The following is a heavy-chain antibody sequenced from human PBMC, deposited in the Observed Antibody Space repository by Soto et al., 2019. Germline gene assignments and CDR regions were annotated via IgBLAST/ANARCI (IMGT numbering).Heavy chain of an antibody. D-gene: IGHD2-2*01. CDR2: IYYSGST. V-gene: IGHV4-31*03. J-gene: IGHJ6*02. CDR3: SGERGERDVLAPAATYYYYYGMDV. CDR1: GGSVNSGGYY. Sequence: QVQLQESGPGLVKPSQTLSLTCTVSGGSVNSGGYYWNWIRQHPEKGLEWIGYIYYSGSTYYNPSLQSRVSMSVDTSKNQFSLNLSSVTAADTAVYYCSGERGERDVLAPAATYYYYYGMDVWGQGTTVTVSS.